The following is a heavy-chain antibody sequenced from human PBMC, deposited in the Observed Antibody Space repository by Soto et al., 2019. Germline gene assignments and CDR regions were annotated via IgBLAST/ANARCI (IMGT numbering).Heavy chain of an antibody. V-gene: IGHV3-23*01. CDR3: ANEAVAGTLHFDY. Sequence: GGSLRLSCAASGFTFSSNRMIWVRQAPGKGLEWVSAISGSGGSTYYADSVKGRFTISRDNSKNTLYLQMNSLRAEDTAVYYCANEAVAGTLHFDYWGQGTLVTVSS. CDR2: ISGSGGST. CDR1: GFTFSSNR. D-gene: IGHD6-19*01. J-gene: IGHJ4*02.